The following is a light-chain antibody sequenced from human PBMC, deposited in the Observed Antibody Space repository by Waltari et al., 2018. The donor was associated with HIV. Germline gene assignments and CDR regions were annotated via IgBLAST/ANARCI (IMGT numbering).Light chain of an antibody. CDR2: NNN. V-gene: IGLV1-44*01. CDR3: AAWDNSICAHYV. CDR1: RTNIGSNT. J-gene: IGLJ1*01. Sequence: QSILTQPPSAPGTPGQRVTVSCSGSRTNIGSNTVNWYQQLPGTAPKLLIYNNNLRLSVVPDRFSASNSCTSASLAISRLHSDDEADYYCAAWDNSICAHYVLGTGTTFTVL.